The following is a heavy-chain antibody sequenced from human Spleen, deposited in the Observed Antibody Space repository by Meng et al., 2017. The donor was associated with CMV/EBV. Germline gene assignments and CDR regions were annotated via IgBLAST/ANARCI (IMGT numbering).Heavy chain of an antibody. J-gene: IGHJ1*01. CDR2: INPNSGGT. CDR1: GYTFTYYL. CDR3: ARDRLPGSGYVPGAY. V-gene: IGHV1-2*02. Sequence: ASVKVSCKASGYTFTYYLIHWMRQAPGQGLEWMGWINPNSGGTNYAQKFQGRVTMTRDTSISTAYMELSRLRSDDTAVYYCARDRLPGSGYVPGAYWGQGTLVTVSS. D-gene: IGHD5-12*01.